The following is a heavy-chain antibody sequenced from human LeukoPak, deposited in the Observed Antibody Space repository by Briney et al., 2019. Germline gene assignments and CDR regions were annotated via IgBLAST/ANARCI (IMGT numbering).Heavy chain of an antibody. J-gene: IGHJ4*02. CDR2: MSYSWNI. Sequence: SETLSLTCTVSGRSISSSTYYWGWIRQPPGKGLEWIGSMSYSWNIYYNPSLKSRVTISVDTSKNQFSLKLSSVTAADTAVYYCARGSGNYFDYWGQGTLVTVSS. V-gene: IGHV4-39*07. CDR3: ARGSGNYFDY. D-gene: IGHD3-10*01. CDR1: GRSISSSTYY.